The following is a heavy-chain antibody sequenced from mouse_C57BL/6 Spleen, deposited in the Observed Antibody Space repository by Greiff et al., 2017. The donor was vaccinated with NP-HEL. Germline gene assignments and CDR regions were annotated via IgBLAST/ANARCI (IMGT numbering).Heavy chain of an antibody. CDR1: GYTFTDYE. V-gene: IGHV1-15*01. Sequence: QVQLQQSGAELVRPGASVTLSCKASGYTFTDYEMHWVKQTPVHGLEWIGAIAPETGGTAYNQKFKGKAILTADKSSSTAYMELRSLTSEDSAVYDCTRSDYYGSSHWYFDVWGTGTTVTVSS. J-gene: IGHJ1*03. CDR3: TRSDYYGSSHWYFDV. D-gene: IGHD1-1*01. CDR2: IAPETGGT.